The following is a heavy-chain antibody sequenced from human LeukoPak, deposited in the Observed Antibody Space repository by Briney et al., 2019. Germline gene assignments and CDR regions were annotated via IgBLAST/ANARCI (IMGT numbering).Heavy chain of an antibody. J-gene: IGHJ5*02. D-gene: IGHD6-6*01. CDR1: GFTFSSYW. V-gene: IGHV3-7*01. Sequence: GGSLRLSCAASGFTFSSYWMSWVRQAPGKGLEWVANIKQDGSEKYYVDSVKGRFTISRDNAKNSLYLQMNSLRAEDTAVYYCARGVKIAARRGTNWFDPWGQGTLVTVSS. CDR3: ARGVKIAARRGTNWFDP. CDR2: IKQDGSEK.